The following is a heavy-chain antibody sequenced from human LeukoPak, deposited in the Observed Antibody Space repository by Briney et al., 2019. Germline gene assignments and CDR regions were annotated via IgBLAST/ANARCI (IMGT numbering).Heavy chain of an antibody. Sequence: PGRSLRLSCALAALTFTSYAMHWVRQAPGKGLEWEAVISYDGSNKYYADSVKGRFTISRDNSKNTLYLQMNSLRAEDTAVYYCARALGQRYCSGGSCPPAQHWGQGALVTVSS. CDR2: ISYDGSNK. D-gene: IGHD2-15*01. CDR1: ALTFTSYA. CDR3: ARALGQRYCSGGSCPPAQH. J-gene: IGHJ1*01. V-gene: IGHV3-30*04.